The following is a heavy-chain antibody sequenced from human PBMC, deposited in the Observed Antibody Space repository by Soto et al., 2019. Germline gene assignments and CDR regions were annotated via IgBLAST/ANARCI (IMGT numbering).Heavy chain of an antibody. Sequence: EVQLVESGGGSVQPGGSLRLSCAASGFTFSTFSMNWLRQAPGRGLEWISYISGGGRPISYADSVKGRFTISRDNAKNSLYLQMDSLTDEDTAVYYCARDLGWAFDSWGQGTLVTVSS. CDR3: ARDLGWAFDS. J-gene: IGHJ4*02. CDR1: GFTFSTFS. D-gene: IGHD6-19*01. V-gene: IGHV3-48*02. CDR2: ISGGGRPI.